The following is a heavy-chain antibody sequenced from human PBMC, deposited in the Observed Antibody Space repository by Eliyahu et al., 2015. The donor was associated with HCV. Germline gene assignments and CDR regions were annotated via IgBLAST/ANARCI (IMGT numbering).Heavy chain of an antibody. Sequence: EVQLVESGGGLVQPGGSLKLSCAASGFVFXXXAIHWVRQASGKGLEWIGRIRSKAKNYATTYAASVNGRFTISRDDSKNTAYLQMDSLKTDDTALYYCSRQWVSGGGYYCDYWGQGTLVTVSS. CDR2: IRSKAKNYAT. V-gene: IGHV3-73*02. D-gene: IGHD3-3*01. J-gene: IGHJ4*02. CDR1: GFVFXXXA. CDR3: SRQWVSGGGYYCDY.